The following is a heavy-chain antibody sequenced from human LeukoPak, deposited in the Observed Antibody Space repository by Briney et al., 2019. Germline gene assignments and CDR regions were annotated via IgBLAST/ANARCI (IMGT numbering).Heavy chain of an antibody. J-gene: IGHJ4*02. CDR2: IYYSGSA. CDR1: GGSISSGGYY. V-gene: IGHV4-31*03. D-gene: IGHD6-13*01. CDR3: ARDLAASGTVGY. Sequence: PSETLSLTCTVSGGSISSGGYYWSWIRQHPGKGLEWIGYIYYSGSAYYNPSLKSRVSISVDTSKNQFSLKLSSVTAADTAVYYCARDLAASGTVGYWGQGTLVTVSS.